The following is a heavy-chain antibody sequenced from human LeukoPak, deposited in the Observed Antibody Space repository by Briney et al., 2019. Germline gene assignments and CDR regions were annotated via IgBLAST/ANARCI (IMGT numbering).Heavy chain of an antibody. Sequence: GGSLRLSCAASGFTFSSYGMHWVRQAPGKGLEWVADIWFDGKNEHFADSVKGRFTISRDNAKNSLHLQMSSLRAEDTAIYYCTRVGYIDEGIDYWGQGTLVTVSS. J-gene: IGHJ4*02. CDR3: TRVGYIDEGIDY. V-gene: IGHV3-33*03. D-gene: IGHD5-24*01. CDR2: IWFDGKNE. CDR1: GFTFSSYG.